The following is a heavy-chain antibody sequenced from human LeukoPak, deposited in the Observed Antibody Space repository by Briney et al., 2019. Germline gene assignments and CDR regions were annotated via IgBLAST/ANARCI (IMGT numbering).Heavy chain of an antibody. J-gene: IGHJ4*02. D-gene: IGHD2-15*01. CDR3: ARVALDIVVVVAANFDY. V-gene: IGHV3-7*01. CDR1: GFTFSSYW. CDR2: IKQDGSEK. Sequence: AGGSLRLSCAASGFTFSSYWMSWVRQAPGKGLEWVANIKQDGSEKYYVDSVKGRFTISRDNAKNSLYLQMNSLRAEDTAVYYCARVALDIVVVVAANFDYWGQGTLVTVSS.